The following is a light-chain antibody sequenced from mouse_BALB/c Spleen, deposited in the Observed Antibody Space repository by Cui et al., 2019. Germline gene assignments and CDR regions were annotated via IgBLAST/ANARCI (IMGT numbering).Light chain of an antibody. CDR1: SSVSY. V-gene: IGKV4-68*01. CDR3: QQWSSNPFT. J-gene: IGKJ4*01. Sequence: QIVLTQSPAPISASPGEKVTMTCSASSSVSYMYWYQQKPRSSPKPWIYLTSNLASGVPARFSGSGSGTSYSLTISSMEAEDAATYYCQQWSSNPFTFGSGTKLEIK. CDR2: LTS.